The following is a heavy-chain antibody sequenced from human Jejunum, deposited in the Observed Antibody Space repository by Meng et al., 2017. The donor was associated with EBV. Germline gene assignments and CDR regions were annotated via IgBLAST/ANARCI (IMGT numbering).Heavy chain of an antibody. Sequence: QVPPQESGPGLVNPSETLSLTCSVSGDSVTGYNYWTWIRQPPGKGLEWIGNLYYAGKAIYKPSLQSRVTISVDTSKNQISLKVTSVTAADTAIYYCARGRGYDYGDSWGQGTLVTVSS. CDR2: LYYAGKA. D-gene: IGHD5-12*01. CDR1: GDSVTGYNY. V-gene: IGHV4-61*01. CDR3: ARGRGYDYGDS. J-gene: IGHJ5*02.